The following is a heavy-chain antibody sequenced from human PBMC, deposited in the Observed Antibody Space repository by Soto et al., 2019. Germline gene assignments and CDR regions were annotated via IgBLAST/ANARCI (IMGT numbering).Heavy chain of an antibody. J-gene: IGHJ4*02. Sequence: PSETLSLTCTVSGGSISSYYWSWIRQPPGKGLEWIGYIYYSGSTNYNPSLKSRVTISVDTSKNQFSLKLSSVTAADTAVYYCAGAQYDSRGGDYWGQGTLVTVSS. CDR3: AGAQYDSRGGDY. D-gene: IGHD3-22*01. CDR1: GGSISSYY. V-gene: IGHV4-59*01. CDR2: IYYSGST.